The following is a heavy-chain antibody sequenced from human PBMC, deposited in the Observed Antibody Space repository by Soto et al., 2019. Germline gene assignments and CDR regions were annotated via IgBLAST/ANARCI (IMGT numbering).Heavy chain of an antibody. CDR3: ARLHSSGWPVYYYYYGMDV. V-gene: IGHV4-31*03. Sequence: PSETLSLTCTVSGGSISSGGYYWSWIRQHPGKGLEWIGYIYYSGSTYYNPSLKSRVTIFVDTSKNQFSLKLSSVTAADTAVYYCARLHSSGWPVYYYYYGMDVWGQGTTVTVSS. D-gene: IGHD6-19*01. CDR1: GGSISSGGYY. J-gene: IGHJ6*02. CDR2: IYYSGST.